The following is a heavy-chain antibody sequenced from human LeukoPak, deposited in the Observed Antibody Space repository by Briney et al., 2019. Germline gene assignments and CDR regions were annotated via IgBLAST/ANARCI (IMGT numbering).Heavy chain of an antibody. CDR3: ARYSTAYYYYGMDV. V-gene: IGHV4-34*01. Sequence: PSETLSLTCAVYGGSFSGYYWSWIRQPPGKGLEWIGEINHNGSTNYNPSLKSRVTISVDTSKNQFSLKLSSVTAADTAVYYCARYSTAYYYYGMDVWGQGTTVTVSS. CDR2: INHNGST. CDR1: GGSFSGYY. D-gene: IGHD6-13*01. J-gene: IGHJ6*02.